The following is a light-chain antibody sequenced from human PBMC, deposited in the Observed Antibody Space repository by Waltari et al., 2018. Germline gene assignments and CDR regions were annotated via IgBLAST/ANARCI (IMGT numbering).Light chain of an antibody. J-gene: IGKJ4*01. CDR2: DAS. CDR1: QSVSSY. V-gene: IGKV3-11*01. CDR3: QQRSNWLT. Sequence: EIVLTQSPDFQSVTPKEKVTITFRASQSVSSYLAWYQQKPGQAPRLLIYDASNRATGIPARFSGSGSGTDFTLTISSLETEDFAVYYCQQRSNWLTFGGGTKVEIK.